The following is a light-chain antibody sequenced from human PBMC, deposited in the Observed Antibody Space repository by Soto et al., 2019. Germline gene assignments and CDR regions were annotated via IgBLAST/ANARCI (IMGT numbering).Light chain of an antibody. CDR3: VLFMGSGLWV. CDR1: SGSVSPSYY. Sequence: QTVVTQEPSFSVSPGGTVTLTCGLISGSVSPSYYPTWYQQTPGQAPRTLIXTXXXXSSGVPDRFSGSILGNKAALSITGXXXXXXXXXYCVLFMGSGLWVFGGGTKLTVL. J-gene: IGLJ3*02. CDR2: TXX. V-gene: IGLV8-61*01.